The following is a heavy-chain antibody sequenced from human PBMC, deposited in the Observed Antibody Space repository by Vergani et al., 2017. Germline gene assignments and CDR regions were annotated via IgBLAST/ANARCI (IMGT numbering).Heavy chain of an antibody. Sequence: QVQLVQSGAEVKKPGSSVKVSCKASGGTFSSYAISWVRQAPGQGLEWMGRIIPIFGTANYAQKFQGRVTITADESTSTAYMELSSLISEDTAVYYCARIVVVPADLLYYYYGMDVWGQGTTVTVSS. V-gene: IGHV1-69*18. CDR2: IIPIFGTA. D-gene: IGHD2-2*01. CDR1: GGTFSSYA. CDR3: ARIVVVPADLLYYYYGMDV. J-gene: IGHJ6*02.